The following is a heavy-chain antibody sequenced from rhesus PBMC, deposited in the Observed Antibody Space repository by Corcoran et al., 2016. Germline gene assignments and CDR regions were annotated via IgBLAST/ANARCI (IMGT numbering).Heavy chain of an antibody. V-gene: IGHV3S25*01. D-gene: IGHD6-31*01. CDR2: INSGGGST. CDR3: AKDVGIAAAGGFDY. CDR1: GFTFSSYW. J-gene: IGHJ4*01. Sequence: EVQLVESGGGLAKPGGSLRLSCAASGFTFSSYWMNWGRKAPGKGLEWVSAINSGGGSTYYPASVKGRFTISRDNSKNTLSLQMNSLRAEDTAVYYCAKDVGIAAAGGFDYWGQGVLVTVSS.